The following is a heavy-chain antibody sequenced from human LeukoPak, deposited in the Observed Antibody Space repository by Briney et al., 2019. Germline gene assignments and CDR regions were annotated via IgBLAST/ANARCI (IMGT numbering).Heavy chain of an antibody. CDR3: ARDPYQDFYFHY. CDR1: GFTFSDDY. CDR2: ISTSGRTI. V-gene: IGHV3-11*01. J-gene: IGHJ4*02. D-gene: IGHD2-2*01. Sequence: PGGSLRLSCAASGFTFSDDYMHWIRQAPGKGLEWISFISTSGRTIHYADSVKGRFTISRDNAKNSLYLQMNSLRAEDTAVYYCARDPYQDFYFHYWGQGTLVTVSS.